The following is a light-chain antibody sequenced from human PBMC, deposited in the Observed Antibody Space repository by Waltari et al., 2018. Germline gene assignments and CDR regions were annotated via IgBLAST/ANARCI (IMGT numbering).Light chain of an antibody. Sequence: QSALTQPASVSGSPGPSITISCTGTRSYVGGYNYVSWYQQHPASAPKLMIYDVTNRPSGVSNRFSGSKSGNTASLTISGLQAEDEADYYCSSYTSSSTVVFGGGTKLTVL. CDR3: SSYTSSSTVV. CDR2: DVT. J-gene: IGLJ2*01. CDR1: RSYVGGYNY. V-gene: IGLV2-14*03.